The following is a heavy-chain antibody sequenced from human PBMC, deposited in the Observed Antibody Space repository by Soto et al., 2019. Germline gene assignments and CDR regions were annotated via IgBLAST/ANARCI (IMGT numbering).Heavy chain of an antibody. Sequence: EVQLVESGGGLVQTEGSLRLSCAASGFTFSSYWMSWVRQAPGKGLEWVANMKQDGGEKYYVDSVKGRFTISRDNAKNSLYLQMNSLRAEDTAVYYCARVYSSSSGRGMDVWGQGTTVTVSS. CDR1: GFTFSSYW. CDR3: ARVYSSSSGRGMDV. J-gene: IGHJ6*02. V-gene: IGHV3-7*04. D-gene: IGHD6-6*01. CDR2: MKQDGGEK.